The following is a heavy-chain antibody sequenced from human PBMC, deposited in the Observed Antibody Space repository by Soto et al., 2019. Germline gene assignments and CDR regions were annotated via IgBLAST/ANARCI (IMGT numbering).Heavy chain of an antibody. Sequence: EVQLVESGGGLVQPVRSLRLSCAASGFSFGDYAMQCVRQVPGKGLEWVSSISWDGESIGYADSVKGRFTISRDNGKKSEYLQMNSLRGEDTALYYCAKDAGSSGWYAGFGSWCQGILLTVS. CDR3: AKDAGSSGWYAGFGS. CDR2: ISWDGESI. V-gene: IGHV3-9*01. D-gene: IGHD6-19*01. CDR1: GFSFGDYA. J-gene: IGHJ4*02.